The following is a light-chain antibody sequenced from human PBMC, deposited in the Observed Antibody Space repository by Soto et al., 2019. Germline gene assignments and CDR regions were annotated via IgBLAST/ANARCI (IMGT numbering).Light chain of an antibody. CDR1: SSDVGSYNL. J-gene: IGLJ2*01. CDR3: SSYAGSTTYVV. Sequence: QSALTQPASVSGSPGQSITISCTGTSSDVGSYNLVSWYQQHPGKAPKLMIYEDIERPSGVSNRFSGSKSGNTASLTISGLQAEDEADYYCSSYAGSTTYVVFGGGTKLTVL. CDR2: EDI. V-gene: IGLV2-23*01.